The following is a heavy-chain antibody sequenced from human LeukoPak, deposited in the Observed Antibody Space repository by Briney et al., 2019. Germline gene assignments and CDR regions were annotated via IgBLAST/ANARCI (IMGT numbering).Heavy chain of an antibody. V-gene: IGHV1-2*02. J-gene: IGHJ4*02. CDR1: GYTFTGYY. CDR2: INPNSGGT. D-gene: IGHD5-18*01. CDR3: ARETAMVPPRFDY. Sequence: GASVKVSCKASGYTFTGYYMHWVRQAPGQGLEWMGWINPNSGGTNYAQKFQGRVTMTRDTSISTAHMELSRLRSDDTAVYYCARETAMVPPRFDYWGQGTLVTVSS.